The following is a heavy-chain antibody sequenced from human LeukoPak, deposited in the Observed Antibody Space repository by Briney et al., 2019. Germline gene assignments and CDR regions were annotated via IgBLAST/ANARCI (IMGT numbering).Heavy chain of an antibody. V-gene: IGHV3-7*03. CDR3: AKEMATITNYYGMDV. CDR1: GFTFSSYC. J-gene: IGHJ6*02. D-gene: IGHD5-24*01. Sequence: GGSLILSCAASGFTFSSYCMSWVRQAPGKGLEWVANIKQDGSEKYYVDAVKGRFTISRDNSKNSLYLQMNSLRAEDTALYYCAKEMATITNYYGMDVWGQGTTVTVSS. CDR2: IKQDGSEK.